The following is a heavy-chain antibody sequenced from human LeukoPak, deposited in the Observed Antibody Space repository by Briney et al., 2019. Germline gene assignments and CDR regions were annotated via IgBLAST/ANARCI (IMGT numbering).Heavy chain of an antibody. CDR1: GGTFSSYV. V-gene: IGHV1-69*06. D-gene: IGHD1-1*01. CDR2: IIPIFGTA. CDR3: ARDEGFTTGTLFNWFDP. J-gene: IGHJ5*02. Sequence: ASVKVPCKASGGTFSSYVISWVRQAPGQGLEWMGGIIPIFGTANYAQKFQGRVTITADKPTSTAYMELSSLRSEDTAVYYCARDEGFTTGTLFNWFDPWGQGTLVTVSS.